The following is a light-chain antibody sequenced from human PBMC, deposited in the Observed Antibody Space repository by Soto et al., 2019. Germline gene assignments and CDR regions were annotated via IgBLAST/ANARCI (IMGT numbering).Light chain of an antibody. Sequence: ILLTQSSGTLSLSPGEIATLSCRAIQSFSSSYLAWYQQKPGQAPRLLIYGASNRATGIPDRFSGSGSGTDFTLTISTLEPEDFAVYYCQQYAGSPRTFGQGTKVDIK. V-gene: IGKV3-20*01. CDR3: QQYAGSPRT. CDR1: QSFSSSY. J-gene: IGKJ1*01. CDR2: GAS.